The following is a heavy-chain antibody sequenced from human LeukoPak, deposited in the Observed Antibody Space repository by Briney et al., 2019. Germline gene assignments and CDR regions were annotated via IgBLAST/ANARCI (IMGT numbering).Heavy chain of an antibody. CDR2: SYYSGST. Sequence: SETLSLTCTVSGGSISSYYWGWIRQPPGMGLEWIGYSYYSGSTNYNPSLKSRVTISVDTSKNQFSLNLTSVTAADTAVYYCARFTPQGYGWGGYNRFDPWGQGTPVTVSS. CDR1: GGSISSYY. V-gene: IGHV4-59*01. J-gene: IGHJ5*02. D-gene: IGHD3-16*01. CDR3: ARFTPQGYGWGGYNRFDP.